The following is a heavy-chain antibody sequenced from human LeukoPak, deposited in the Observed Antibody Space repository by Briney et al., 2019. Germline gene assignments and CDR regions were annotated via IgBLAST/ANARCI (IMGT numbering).Heavy chain of an antibody. V-gene: IGHV3-30*02. J-gene: IGHJ4*02. CDR3: ARATHYYESSGYDY. Sequence: PGGSLRLSCAASGIIFSNYGMHWVRQAPDKGLEWVAFIRHEGNDKYYADSVKGRFTISRDNAKNSLYLQMNSLRAEDTALYYCARATHYYESSGYDYWGQGTLVTVSS. CDR2: IRHEGNDK. D-gene: IGHD3-22*01. CDR1: GIIFSNYG.